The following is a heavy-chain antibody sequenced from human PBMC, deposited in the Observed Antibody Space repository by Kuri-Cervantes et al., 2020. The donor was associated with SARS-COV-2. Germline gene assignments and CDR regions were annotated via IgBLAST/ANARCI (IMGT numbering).Heavy chain of an antibody. CDR3: ARDLDPAAVHVIDY. V-gene: IGHV1-18*01. CDR1: GDTFSTYS. CDR2: ISAYNGNT. J-gene: IGHJ4*02. Sequence: ASVKVSCKASGDTFSTYSITWVRQAPGQGLEWMGWISAYNGNTNYAQKLQGRVTMTTDTSTSTAYMELRSLRSDDTAVYYCARDLDPAAVHVIDYWGQGTLVTVSS. D-gene: IGHD6-13*01.